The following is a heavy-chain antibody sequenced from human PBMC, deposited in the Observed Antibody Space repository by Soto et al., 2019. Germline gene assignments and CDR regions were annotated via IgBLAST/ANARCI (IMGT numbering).Heavy chain of an antibody. Sequence: GGSLRLSCAASGFTFSSYGMHWVRQAPGKGLEWVAVIWYDGSNKYYADSVKGRFTISRDNSKNTLYLQMNSLRAEDTAVYYCARGARGPLFLTTVTTTPDYWGQGTLVTVSS. CDR1: GFTFSSYG. V-gene: IGHV3-33*01. CDR3: ARGARGPLFLTTVTTTPDY. CDR2: IWYDGSNK. J-gene: IGHJ4*02. D-gene: IGHD4-17*01.